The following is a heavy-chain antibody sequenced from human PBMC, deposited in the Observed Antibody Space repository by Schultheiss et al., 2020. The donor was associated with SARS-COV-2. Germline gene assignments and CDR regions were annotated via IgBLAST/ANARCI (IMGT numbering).Heavy chain of an antibody. V-gene: IGHV3-30*03. CDR1: GFTFSSYG. CDR2: ISYDGSNE. CDR3: ARVVGYGNNAGEVGYAMDD. Sequence: GGSLRLSCAASGFTFSSYGMHWVRQAPGKGLEWVALISYDGSNEYYADSVKGRFTISRDNAKNSLDLQMSSLRAEDTAVYYCARVVGYGNNAGEVGYAMDDWGQGTTVTVSS. D-gene: IGHD1/OR15-1a*01. J-gene: IGHJ6*02.